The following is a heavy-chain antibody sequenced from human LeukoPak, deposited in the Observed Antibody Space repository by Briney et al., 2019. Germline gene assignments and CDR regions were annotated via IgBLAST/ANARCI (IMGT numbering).Heavy chain of an antibody. V-gene: IGHV3-21*01. Sequence: PGGSLRLSCAASGFTFSSYSMNWVRQAPGKGLERVSSISSSSSYIYYADSLKGRFTISRDNAKNSLYLQMNSLRAEDTAVYYCASAAVGTGDYFDYWGQGTLVTVSS. CDR1: GFTFSSYS. CDR3: ASAAVGTGDYFDY. J-gene: IGHJ4*02. CDR2: ISSSSSYI. D-gene: IGHD6-13*01.